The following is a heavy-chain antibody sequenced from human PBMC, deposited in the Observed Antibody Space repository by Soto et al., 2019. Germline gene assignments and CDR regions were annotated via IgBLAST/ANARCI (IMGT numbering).Heavy chain of an antibody. V-gene: IGHV4-31*03. D-gene: IGHD1-7*01. CDR2: IYYSGST. Sequence: PSETLSLTCTVSGGSLSSGGYYWSWIRQHPGKGLEWIGYIYYSGSTYYNPSLKSRVTISVDTSKNQFSLKLSSVTAADTAVYYCARTFITGTFYFDYWGQGTLVTVSS. CDR1: GGSLSSGGYY. J-gene: IGHJ4*02. CDR3: ARTFITGTFYFDY.